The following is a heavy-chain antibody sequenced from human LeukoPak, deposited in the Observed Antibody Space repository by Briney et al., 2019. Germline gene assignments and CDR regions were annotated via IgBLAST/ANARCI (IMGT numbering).Heavy chain of an antibody. CDR3: AKDNRRHYTSGPNPDSLH. V-gene: IGHV3-9*01. D-gene: IGHD6-19*01. CDR2: ISWNSGSI. Sequence: GGSLRLSCAGSGFIFNNYAMHWVRQPPGKGLEWVSGISWNSGSIDYADSVKGRFTISRDNAKNSLYLQMNSLRDEDTAFYYCAKDNRRHYTSGPNPDSLHWGQGALVTVSS. J-gene: IGHJ4*02. CDR1: GFIFNNYA.